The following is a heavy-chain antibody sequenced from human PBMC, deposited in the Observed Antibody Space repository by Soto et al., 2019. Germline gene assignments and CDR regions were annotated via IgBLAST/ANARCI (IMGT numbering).Heavy chain of an antibody. CDR2: INPSGGRT. D-gene: IGHD3-10*01. CDR3: ARAGENYGSGTFSPPLRYYFNS. CDR1: GYTFTTHY. J-gene: IGHJ4*02. V-gene: IGHV1-46*01. Sequence: QVQLVQSGAEVKKPGASVTVSCKASGYTFTTHYMHWVRQAPGQGLERMGIINPSGGRTTYALKFQGRVSLTSDTSTTTVYMELSSLRSEDTAVYYCARAGENYGSGTFSPPLRYYFNSWGQGTLVTVSS.